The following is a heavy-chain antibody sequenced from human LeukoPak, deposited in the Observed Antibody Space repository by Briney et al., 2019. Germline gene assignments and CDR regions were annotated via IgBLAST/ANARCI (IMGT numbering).Heavy chain of an antibody. D-gene: IGHD2-15*01. CDR2: ISCSSSYI. CDR1: GFTFSSYS. J-gene: IGHJ4*02. V-gene: IGHV3-21*01. Sequence: GGSLRLSCAASGFTFSSYSMNWVRQAPGKGLEWVSSISCSSSYIYYADSVKGRFTISRDNAKNSLYLQMNSLRAEDTAVYYCARDRRQREYCSGGSCYSGRYFDYWGQGTLVTVSS. CDR3: ARDRRQREYCSGGSCYSGRYFDY.